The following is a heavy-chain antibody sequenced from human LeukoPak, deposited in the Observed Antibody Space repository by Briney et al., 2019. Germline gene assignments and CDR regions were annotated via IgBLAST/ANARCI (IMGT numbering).Heavy chain of an antibody. CDR1: GGSITGYY. Sequence: PSETLTLTCTVSGGSITGYYWNWIRQPPGKGLEWIGYIYYRGSTNYNPSLKSRVTISVDTSKNQFSLKLSSVTAADTAVYYCARVAASYYYDSSGYYPSVFFDYWGQGTLVTVSS. CDR2: IYYRGST. V-gene: IGHV4-59*01. J-gene: IGHJ4*02. CDR3: ARVAASYYYDSSGYYPSVFFDY. D-gene: IGHD3-22*01.